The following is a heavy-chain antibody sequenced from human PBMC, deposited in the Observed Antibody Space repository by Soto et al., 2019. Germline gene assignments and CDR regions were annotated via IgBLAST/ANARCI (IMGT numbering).Heavy chain of an antibody. CDR2: IFSSEHF. Sequence: QVQLQESGPGLVQPSETLSLTCVGVSFGTYYWSWIRQPPGKGLEWLGYIFSSEHFKYNPSLKSRLTLSVDPAQDQGSLRLTSFPAADTAGYYCAREGGGYRFDHWGQGTLVTVSS. J-gene: IGHJ4*02. CDR1: VSFGTYY. V-gene: IGHV4-59*13. D-gene: IGHD3-16*02. CDR3: AREGGGYRFDH.